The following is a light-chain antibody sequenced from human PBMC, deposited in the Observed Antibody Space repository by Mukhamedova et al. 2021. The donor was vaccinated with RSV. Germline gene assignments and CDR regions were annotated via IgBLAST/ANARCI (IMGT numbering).Light chain of an antibody. J-gene: IGKJ1*01. Sequence: WYQRRVHGKAPKLLITTVSSLQSGVPSTFSGSGYGTDFTLSIRGLQPEDSAIYYCQQTSSAPWTFGQGTKVEIK. CDR3: QQTSSAPWT. V-gene: IGKV1-39*01. CDR2: TVS.